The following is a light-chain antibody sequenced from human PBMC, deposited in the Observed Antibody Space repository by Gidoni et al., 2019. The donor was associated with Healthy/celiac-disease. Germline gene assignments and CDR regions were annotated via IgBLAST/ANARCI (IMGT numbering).Light chain of an antibody. CDR3: QQRSNWPPIT. V-gene: IGKV3-11*01. J-gene: IGKJ5*01. CDR2: DAS. Sequence: VLTQSPATLSLSPGERATLSCRARQSVSRYLAWYQQKPGQAPRLLIYDASNMATGIPARFSGSGSGTDFTLTISSLEPEDFAVYYCQQRSNWPPITFGQGTRLEIK. CDR1: QSVSRY.